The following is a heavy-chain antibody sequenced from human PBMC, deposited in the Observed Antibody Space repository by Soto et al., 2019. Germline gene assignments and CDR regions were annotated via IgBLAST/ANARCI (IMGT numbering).Heavy chain of an antibody. CDR2: ISASSRFI. Sequence: EVQLVESGGGLVKPGGSLRLSCVGSGFIFSSNSMIWVRRAPGKGLEWVSAISASSRFIYYADSVKGRFTISRDNAMTSRYLQMNSLRAEDTAVYYWATVTPPMIGNPFDMWGQGTMVTVSS. D-gene: IGHD3-22*01. CDR3: ATVTPPMIGNPFDM. CDR1: GFIFSSNS. J-gene: IGHJ3*02. V-gene: IGHV3-21*01.